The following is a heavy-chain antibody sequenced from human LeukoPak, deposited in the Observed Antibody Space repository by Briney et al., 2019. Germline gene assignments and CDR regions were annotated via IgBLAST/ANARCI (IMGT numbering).Heavy chain of an antibody. CDR2: VYNSGST. D-gene: IGHD3-3*01. Sequence: SETLSLTCTVPGGSISSGRYWRSWIRQHPGKGLEWIGYVYNSGSTYYSPSLRSRLSMSVDTSKNQFSLNLRSVTAADTAVYYCARAILTASGSVWYFDLWGRGTLVTVSS. V-gene: IGHV4-31*03. J-gene: IGHJ2*01. CDR3: ARAILTASGSVWYFDL. CDR1: GGSISSGRYW.